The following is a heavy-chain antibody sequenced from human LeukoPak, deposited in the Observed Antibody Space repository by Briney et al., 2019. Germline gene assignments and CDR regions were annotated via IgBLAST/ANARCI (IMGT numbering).Heavy chain of an antibody. CDR2: IIPILGIA. D-gene: IGHD5-24*01. J-gene: IGHJ4*02. V-gene: IGHV1-69*04. Sequence: ASVKVSCKASGGTFSSYAISWVRQAPGQGLEWMGRIIPILGIANYAQKFQGRVTITADKSTSTAYMELSSLRSEDTAVYYCARERDGYNWSRTPATNSPSVYWGQGTLVTVSS. CDR3: ARERDGYNWSRTPATNSPSVY. CDR1: GGTFSSYA.